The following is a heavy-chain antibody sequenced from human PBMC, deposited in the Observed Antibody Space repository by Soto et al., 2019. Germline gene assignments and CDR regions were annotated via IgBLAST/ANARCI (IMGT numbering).Heavy chain of an antibody. V-gene: IGHV3-7*04. CDR1: ESTVSRDW. CDR3: SGGVGDAF. Sequence: EVHLVESGGGLVQTGGSLRLSCAIFESTVSRDWMNWVRQAPGKGLEWVAHINQDGSEKYYVDSGKGRFTISRDTAKKSLYLQMNSLRPADTAMYYGSGGVGDAFWGQGTLVTVSS. J-gene: IGHJ4*02. D-gene: IGHD1-26*01. CDR2: INQDGSEK.